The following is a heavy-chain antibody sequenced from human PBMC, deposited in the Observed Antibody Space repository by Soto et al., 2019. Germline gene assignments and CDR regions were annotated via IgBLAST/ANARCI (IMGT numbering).Heavy chain of an antibody. CDR2: IYYSGST. D-gene: IGHD5-18*01. CDR3: ARAEAVDTAMVVLQTQFDY. J-gene: IGHJ4*02. CDR1: GGSISSSSYY. Sequence: QLQLQESGPGLVKPSETLSLTCTVSGGSISSSSYYWGWIRQPPGKGLDWIGSIYYSGSTYYNPSLKSRVTISVDTSKNQFSLKLSSVTAADTAVYYCARAEAVDTAMVVLQTQFDYWGQGTLVTVSS. V-gene: IGHV4-39*01.